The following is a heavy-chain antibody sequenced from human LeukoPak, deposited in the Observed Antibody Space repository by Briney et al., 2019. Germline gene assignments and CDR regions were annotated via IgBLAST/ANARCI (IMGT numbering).Heavy chain of an antibody. CDR1: GCSISSYY. V-gene: IGHV4-59*01. J-gene: IGHJ1*01. CDR2: IYYSGST. D-gene: IGHD5-18*01. Sequence: SESLSLTCTVSGCSISSYYWSWLRQPPGKGLEWIGFIYYSGSTNYYPSFKSRVIILVVACKHKFSCKLNSVTTADTSVFYCCSIINSYGNGDVGDWGQGTLVAVSS. CDR3: CSIINSYGNGDVGD.